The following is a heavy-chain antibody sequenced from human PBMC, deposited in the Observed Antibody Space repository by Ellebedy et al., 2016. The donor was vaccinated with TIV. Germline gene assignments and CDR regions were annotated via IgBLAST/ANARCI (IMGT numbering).Heavy chain of an antibody. CDR1: GYTLTELS. V-gene: IGHV1-24*01. D-gene: IGHD6-13*01. CDR3: ATGYSSSWYRGAFDI. J-gene: IGHJ3*02. CDR2: FDPEDGET. Sequence: AASVKVSCKVSGYTLTELSMHWVRQAPGKGLEWMGGFDPEDGETIYAQKFQGRVTMTEDTSTDTAYMELSSLRSEDTAVYYCATGYSSSWYRGAFDIWGQGTMVTVSS.